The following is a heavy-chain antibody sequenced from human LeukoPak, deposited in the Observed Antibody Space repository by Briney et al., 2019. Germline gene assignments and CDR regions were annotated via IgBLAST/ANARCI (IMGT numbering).Heavy chain of an antibody. V-gene: IGHV1-18*01. D-gene: IGHD3-9*01. CDR2: ISAYNGNT. Sequence: ASVKVSCKASGYTFTSYGISWVRQAPGQGLEWMGWISAYNGNTNYAQRFQGRVTMTTGTSTSTVYMELRSLRSDDTAVYYCARVYDVLTGYPFDSWGQGSLVTVSS. CDR1: GYTFTSYG. CDR3: ARVYDVLTGYPFDS. J-gene: IGHJ4*02.